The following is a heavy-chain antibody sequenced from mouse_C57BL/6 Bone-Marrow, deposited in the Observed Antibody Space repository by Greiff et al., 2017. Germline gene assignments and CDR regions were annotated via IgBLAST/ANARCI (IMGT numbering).Heavy chain of an antibody. CDR2: IYPRSGNT. CDR3: ARSAIYYYFMDY. J-gene: IGHJ4*01. V-gene: IGHV1-81*01. Sequence: QVQLKESGAELARPGASVQLSCKASGYTFTSYGISWVKQRTGQGLEWIGEIYPRSGNTYYNEKFKGKATLTADKSSSTAYMELRSLTSEDSAVYFCARSAIYYYFMDYWGQGTSVTVSS. CDR1: GYTFTSYG.